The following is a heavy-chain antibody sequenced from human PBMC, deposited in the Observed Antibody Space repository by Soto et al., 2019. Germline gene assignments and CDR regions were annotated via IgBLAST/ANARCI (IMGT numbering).Heavy chain of an antibody. V-gene: IGHV4-39*01. Sequence: QLQLQESGPGLVKPSETLSLTCTVSGGSISSSSYYWGWIRQPPGKGLEWIGSIYYSGSTYYNPSLKRRVTITVDTAKNQFSLKLSSVTAADTAVYYLARQENLYSNDYRGRNYYMDVWGKGTTVTVSS. D-gene: IGHD4-4*01. CDR3: ARQENLYSNDYRGRNYYMDV. J-gene: IGHJ6*03. CDR2: IYYSGST. CDR1: GGSISSSSYY.